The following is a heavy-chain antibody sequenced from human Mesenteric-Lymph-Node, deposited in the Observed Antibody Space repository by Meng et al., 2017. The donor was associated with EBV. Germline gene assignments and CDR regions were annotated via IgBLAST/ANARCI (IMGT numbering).Heavy chain of an antibody. CDR1: GGTLEMFG. V-gene: IGHV1-69*01. CDR3: AGGNHGFSRGYYWCDH. CDR2: IVPYFATT. J-gene: IGHJ5*02. Sequence: HVQLVLSRPEVMKPGASVVVACKASGGTLEMFGFSWVRQAPGQGLEWLGEIVPYFATTNYAQKFRGRLMITADDSTATAYMELSSLRSGETAIYFCAGGNHGFSRGYYWCDHWGQGTLVTVSS. D-gene: IGHD3-22*01.